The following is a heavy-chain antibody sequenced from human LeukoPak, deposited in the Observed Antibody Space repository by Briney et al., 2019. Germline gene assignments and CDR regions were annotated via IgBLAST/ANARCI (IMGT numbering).Heavy chain of an antibody. CDR2: IYYSGST. J-gene: IGHJ4*02. CDR1: GGSISSGGYY. Sequence: PSQTLSLTCTVSGGSISSGGYYWSWIRQHPGKGLEWIGYIYYSGSTYYNPSLKSRVTISVGTSKNQFSLKLSSVTAADTAVYYCARGRRITSYYFDYWGQGTLVTVSS. D-gene: IGHD5-24*01. CDR3: ARGRRITSYYFDY. V-gene: IGHV4-31*03.